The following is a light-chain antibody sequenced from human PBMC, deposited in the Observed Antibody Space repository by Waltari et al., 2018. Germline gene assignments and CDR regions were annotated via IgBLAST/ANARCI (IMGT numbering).Light chain of an antibody. CDR1: QDIRNY. CDR2: DAS. V-gene: IGKV1-33*01. J-gene: IGKJ4*01. CDR3: QQYDNLPPL. Sequence: DIQMTQSPSSLSASVGDRVTITCQASQDIRNYLNWYKQKPGKAPKLLIYDASNLETGVPSRFSGSGSGTDFTFTISSLQPEDIATYYCQQYDNLPPLFGGGTKVEIK.